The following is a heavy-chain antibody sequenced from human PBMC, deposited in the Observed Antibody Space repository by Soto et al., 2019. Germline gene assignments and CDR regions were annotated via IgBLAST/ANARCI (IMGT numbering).Heavy chain of an antibody. CDR2: ISTYNVDT. CDR3: ARGGFAYGYLDF. J-gene: IGHJ4*02. Sequence: QVHLVQSGAEVKKPGASLKVSCKSSGYTFTSYGIVWVGQAPGQGLEWMGWISTYNVDTKYAQKFKGRVTMSTDTSTTTAYMELTSLTSDDTAMYYCARGGFAYGYLDFWGQGTLATVSS. V-gene: IGHV1-18*01. D-gene: IGHD5-18*01. CDR1: GYTFTSYG.